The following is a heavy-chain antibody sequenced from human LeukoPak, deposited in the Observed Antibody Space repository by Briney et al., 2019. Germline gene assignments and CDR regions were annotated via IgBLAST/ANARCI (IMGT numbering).Heavy chain of an antibody. CDR2: IKQDGSEK. V-gene: IGHV3-7*01. CDR3: ARVYTYGSPTSYLDY. Sequence: GGSLRLSCAASGFTFSTYRMSWVRQAPGKGLEWVANIKQDGSEKHYVDSVKGRFTISRDNAKNSLFLQMNSLRAEDTAVYYCARVYTYGSPTSYLDYRGQGTVVTVSS. J-gene: IGHJ4*02. CDR1: GFTFSTYR. D-gene: IGHD5-18*01.